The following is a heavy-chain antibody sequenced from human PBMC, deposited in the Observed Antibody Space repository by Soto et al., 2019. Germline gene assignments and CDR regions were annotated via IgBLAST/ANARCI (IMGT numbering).Heavy chain of an antibody. CDR3: TTVRTA. J-gene: IGHJ5*02. Sequence: PRGSLRLSCAASGLTFSNTWMNWVRQAPGKGLEWVGRIKTNREGGTADYAAPVKGRFTISRDDSRDTLYLQMNSLKTEDTAVYFCTTVRTAWGRGTLVTVSS. V-gene: IGHV3-15*07. CDR2: IKTNREGGTA. CDR1: GLTFSNTW. D-gene: IGHD1-1*01.